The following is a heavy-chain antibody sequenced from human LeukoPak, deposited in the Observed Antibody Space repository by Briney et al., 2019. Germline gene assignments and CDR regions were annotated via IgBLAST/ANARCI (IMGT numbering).Heavy chain of an antibody. CDR1: GGSFSNYY. J-gene: IGHJ4*02. Sequence: SSETLSLTCAVYGGSFSNYYWSWIRQPPGKGLEWIGEINHSGSSNYNPSLKSRLTISVDTSQKQFSLKLSSMTAADTAVYYCARAPVRVAAVGKYFDFWGQGTLVIVSS. D-gene: IGHD6-13*01. CDR2: INHSGSS. CDR3: ARAPVRVAAVGKYFDF. V-gene: IGHV4-34*01.